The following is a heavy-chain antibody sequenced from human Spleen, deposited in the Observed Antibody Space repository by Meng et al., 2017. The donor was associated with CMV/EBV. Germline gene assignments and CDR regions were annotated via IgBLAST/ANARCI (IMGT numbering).Heavy chain of an antibody. J-gene: IGHJ4*02. V-gene: IGHV3-21*01. D-gene: IGHD3-10*01. CDR2: ISSSSDFI. Sequence: FSTYNMNWVRQAPGQGLEWVSSISSSSDFIYYSDSVKGRFTISRDNAKKSLYLQMNSLRAEDTAVYYCARQAGWVTMIRGVIPPYDYWGQGTLVTVSS. CDR1: FSTYN. CDR3: ARQAGWVTMIRGVIPPYDY.